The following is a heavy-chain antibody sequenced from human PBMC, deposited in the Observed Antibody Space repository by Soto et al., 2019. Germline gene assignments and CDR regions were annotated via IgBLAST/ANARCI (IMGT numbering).Heavy chain of an antibody. Sequence: QVQLVESGGGVVQPGRSLRLSCAASGFTFSSYGMHWVRQAQGKGLEWVAVIWYDGSNKYYADSVKGRFTISRDNSKNTLYLQMNSLRAEDTAVYYCARDHGDYGDYRWFDPWGQGTLVTVSS. CDR1: GFTFSSYG. D-gene: IGHD4-17*01. J-gene: IGHJ5*02. CDR2: IWYDGSNK. CDR3: ARDHGDYGDYRWFDP. V-gene: IGHV3-33*01.